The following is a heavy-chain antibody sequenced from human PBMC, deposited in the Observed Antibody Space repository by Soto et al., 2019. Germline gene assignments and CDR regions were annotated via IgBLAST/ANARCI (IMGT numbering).Heavy chain of an antibody. Sequence: SETLSLTCAVYGGSFSGYYWSWIRQPPGKGLEWIGYIYYSGSTKYNPSLKSRVTISIDTSKNQFSLKLSSVTAADTAVYYCARDLVLTGYYDYWGQGTLVTVSS. V-gene: IGHV4-59*01. CDR2: IYYSGST. J-gene: IGHJ4*02. D-gene: IGHD3-9*01. CDR3: ARDLVLTGYYDY. CDR1: GGSFSGYY.